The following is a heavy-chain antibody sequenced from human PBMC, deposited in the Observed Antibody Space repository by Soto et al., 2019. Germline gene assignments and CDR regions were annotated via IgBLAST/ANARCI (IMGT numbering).Heavy chain of an antibody. J-gene: IGHJ4*02. CDR1: GGSISSSSYY. Sequence: QLQLQESGPGLVKPSETLSLTCTVSGGSISSSSYYWGWIRQPPGKGLEWIGSIYYSGSTYYNPSLKSRVTISVDTSKNQFSLKLSSVTAADTAVYYCARYSGYDYRFDYWGQGTLVTVSS. V-gene: IGHV4-39*01. D-gene: IGHD5-12*01. CDR3: ARYSGYDYRFDY. CDR2: IYYSGST.